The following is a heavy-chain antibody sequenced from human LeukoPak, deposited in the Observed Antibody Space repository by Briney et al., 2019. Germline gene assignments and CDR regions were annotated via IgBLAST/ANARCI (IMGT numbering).Heavy chain of an antibody. Sequence: PSETLSLTCAVYGGSFSGYYWSWIRQPPGKGLEWIGEINHSGSTNYNPSLKSRVTISVDTSKNQFSLKLSSVTAADTAVYYCARGGYPYGGSAFDAFDIWGQGTMVTVSS. D-gene: IGHD4-23*01. J-gene: IGHJ3*02. CDR3: ARGGYPYGGSAFDAFDI. V-gene: IGHV4-34*01. CDR2: INHSGST. CDR1: GGSFSGYY.